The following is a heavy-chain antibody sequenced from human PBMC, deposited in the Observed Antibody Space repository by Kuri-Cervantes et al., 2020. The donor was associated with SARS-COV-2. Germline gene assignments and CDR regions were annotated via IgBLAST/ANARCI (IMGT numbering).Heavy chain of an antibody. V-gene: IGHV3-21*01. CDR3: ARDGRNSGSVGNYYDSSGYPDY. CDR2: ISSSSSYI. CDR1: GGSFSGYY. Sequence: GGSLRLSCAVYGGSFSGYYWSWIRQPPGKGLEWVSSISSSSSYIYYADSVKGRFTISRDNAKNSLYLQMNSLRAEDTAVYYCARDGRNSGSVGNYYDSSGYPDYWGQGTLVTVSS. D-gene: IGHD3-22*01. J-gene: IGHJ4*02.